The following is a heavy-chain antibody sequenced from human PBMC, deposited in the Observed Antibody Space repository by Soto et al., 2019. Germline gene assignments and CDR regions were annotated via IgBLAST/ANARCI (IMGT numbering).Heavy chain of an antibody. D-gene: IGHD2-15*01. CDR3: ARDTPPLHSQSFDH. J-gene: IGHJ4*02. Sequence: ASVEVCCKASGYNVIGYFIHWVRQAAGQGPEWMGWINSNSGGTMYAEKFQGRVTMTRDASIRVVYLELSGLTSDDTAVYYCARDTPPLHSQSFDHWGQGALVTVSS. CDR2: INSNSGGT. CDR1: GYNVIGYF. V-gene: IGHV1-2*02.